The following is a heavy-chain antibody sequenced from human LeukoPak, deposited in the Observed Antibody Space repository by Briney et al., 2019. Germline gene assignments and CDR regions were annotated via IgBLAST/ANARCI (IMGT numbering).Heavy chain of an antibody. D-gene: IGHD3-3*01. CDR2: IYSGGST. CDR3: AKDLLRFLEWLLLDY. Sequence: ETLSLTCTVSGGSISSYYWSWIRQPPGKGLEWVSVIYSGGSTYYADSVKGRFTISRDNSKNTLYLQMKSLRAEDTAVYYCAKDLLRFLEWLLLDYWGQGTLVTVSS. CDR1: GGSISSYY. J-gene: IGHJ4*02. V-gene: IGHV3-53*01.